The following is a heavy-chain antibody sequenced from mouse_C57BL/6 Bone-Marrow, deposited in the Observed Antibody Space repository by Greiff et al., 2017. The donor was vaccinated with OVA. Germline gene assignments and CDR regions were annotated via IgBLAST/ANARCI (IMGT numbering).Heavy chain of an antibody. CDR2: IDPSDSYT. CDR3: AREDGAQARFAY. V-gene: IGHV1-59*01. D-gene: IGHD3-2*02. J-gene: IGHJ3*01. Sequence: QVQLKQPGAELVRPGTSVKLSCKASGYTFTSYWMHWVKQRPRQGLEWIGGIDPSDSYTNYNQKFKGKATLTVDTSSSTAYMQLSSLTSEDSAVYYCAREDGAQARFAYWGQGTLVTVSA. CDR1: GYTFTSYW.